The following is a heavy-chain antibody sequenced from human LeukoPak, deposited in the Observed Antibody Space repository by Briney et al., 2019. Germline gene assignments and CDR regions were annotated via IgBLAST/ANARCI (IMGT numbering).Heavy chain of an antibody. CDR2: IYYSGST. J-gene: IGHJ4*02. Sequence: PSETLSLTCTVSGGSISSSSYSWGWIRQPPGKGLEWIGSIYYSGSTYYNPSLKSRVTISVDTSKNQFSLKLSSVTAADTAVYYCARNRPQPYFDYWGQGTLVTVSS. CDR1: GGSISSSSYS. V-gene: IGHV4-39*01. D-gene: IGHD2/OR15-2a*01. CDR3: ARNRPQPYFDY.